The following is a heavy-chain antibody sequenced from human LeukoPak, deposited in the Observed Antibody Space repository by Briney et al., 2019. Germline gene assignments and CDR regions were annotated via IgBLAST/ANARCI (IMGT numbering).Heavy chain of an antibody. V-gene: IGHV3-33*01. J-gene: IGHJ4*02. D-gene: IGHD1-26*01. Sequence: GGSLRLSCAASGFTFSSYVMHWVRQAPGKGLEWVAVIWYDGSNKYSADSVKGRFITSRDNSKNMLYLQMNSLRAEDTAVYYCAREGSGPYSNSLDYWARGPLVTVSS. CDR3: AREGSGPYSNSLDY. CDR2: IWYDGSNK. CDR1: GFTFSSYV.